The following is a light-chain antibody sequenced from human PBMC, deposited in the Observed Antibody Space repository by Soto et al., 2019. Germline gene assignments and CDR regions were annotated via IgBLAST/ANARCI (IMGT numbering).Light chain of an antibody. Sequence: QSALTQPPSASGSPGQSVTISCTGTSSDVGTYNYVSWYQQHPGKAPKLMIYEVTKRPSGVPDRFSGSKSGNTASLTVSGLQAEDEADYYCTSYAGRTVLFGRGTKLTVL. CDR1: SSDVGTYNY. CDR2: EVT. CDR3: TSYAGRTVL. J-gene: IGLJ2*01. V-gene: IGLV2-8*01.